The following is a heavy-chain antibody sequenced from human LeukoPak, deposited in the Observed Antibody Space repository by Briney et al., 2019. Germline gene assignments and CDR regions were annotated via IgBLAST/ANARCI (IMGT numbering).Heavy chain of an antibody. Sequence: GSLRLSCAASGFTFNNAWMNWVRQAPGKGLEWVGRIKSKNVGGTTDYAAPVKGRFTISRDDSKNTLYLQMNSLKTEDTAVYYCIRYGYNLAEYYQHWGQGTLVTVSS. CDR1: GFTFNNAW. J-gene: IGHJ1*01. CDR2: IKSKNVGGTT. D-gene: IGHD5-24*01. CDR3: IRYGYNLAEYYQH. V-gene: IGHV3-15*01.